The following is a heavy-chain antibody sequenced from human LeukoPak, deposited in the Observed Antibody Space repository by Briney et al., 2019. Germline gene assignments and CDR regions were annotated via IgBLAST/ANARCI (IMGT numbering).Heavy chain of an antibody. V-gene: IGHV4-39*01. Sequence: SETLSLTCTVSGGSISSYYWGWIRQPPGKGLEWIGSIYYSGSTYYNPSLKSRVTISVDTSKNQFSLKLSSVTAADTAVYYCASVSSGIVVDYWGQGTLVTVSS. CDR1: GGSISSYY. J-gene: IGHJ4*02. CDR3: ASVSSGIVVDY. CDR2: IYYSGST. D-gene: IGHD6-19*01.